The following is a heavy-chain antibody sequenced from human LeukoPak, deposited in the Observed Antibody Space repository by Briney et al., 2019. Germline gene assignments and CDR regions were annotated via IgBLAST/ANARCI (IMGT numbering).Heavy chain of an antibody. Sequence: GGSLRLSCAASGFTFSSYAMSWVRQAPGKGLEWVSAISGSGGSTYYADSVKGRFTISRDNAKNSLYLQMNSLRAEDTAVYYCARGEGYVDYWGQGTLVTVSS. CDR3: ARGEGYVDY. CDR2: ISGSGGST. V-gene: IGHV3-23*01. J-gene: IGHJ4*02. D-gene: IGHD1-26*01. CDR1: GFTFSSYA.